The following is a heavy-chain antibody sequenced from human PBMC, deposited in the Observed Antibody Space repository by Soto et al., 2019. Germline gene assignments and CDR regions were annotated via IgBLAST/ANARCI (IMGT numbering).Heavy chain of an antibody. D-gene: IGHD3-3*01. CDR3: ARLEVTWKGGYYYYGMDV. J-gene: IGHJ6*02. Sequence: SETLSLTCTVSGGSISSGDYYWSWIRQPQGKGLEWIGYIYYSGSTYYNPPLKSRVTISVDTSKNQFSLKLSSVTAADTAVYYCARLEVTWKGGYYYYGMDVCGQGTTVTVYS. CDR2: IYYSGST. CDR1: GGSISSGDYY. V-gene: IGHV4-30-4*01.